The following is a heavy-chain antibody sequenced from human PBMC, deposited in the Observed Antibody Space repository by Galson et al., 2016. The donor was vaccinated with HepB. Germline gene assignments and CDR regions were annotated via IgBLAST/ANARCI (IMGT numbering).Heavy chain of an antibody. D-gene: IGHD6-13*01. CDR1: GGSINSSNW. Sequence: ETLSLTCTVSGGSINSSNWWSWVRQPPGKGLEWIGDIYHSGTTNYNPSLKRRVTTTLDKSKNQFSLRLRSVTAADTAVYYCARRGFSSINWFDAWGQGILVTVSS. V-gene: IGHV4-4*02. J-gene: IGHJ5*02. CDR3: ARRGFSSINWFDA. CDR2: IYHSGTT.